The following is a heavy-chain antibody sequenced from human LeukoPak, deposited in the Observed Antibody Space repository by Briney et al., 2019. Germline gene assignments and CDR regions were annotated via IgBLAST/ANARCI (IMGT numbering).Heavy chain of an antibody. J-gene: IGHJ4*02. CDR2: ISAYNGNT. Sequence: ASVKVSCKASGYTFTGYYMHWVRQAPGQGLEWMGWISAYNGNTNYAQKLQGRVTMTTDTSTSTAYMELRSLRSDDTAVYYCARGVLRYFDWLYYFGYWGQGTLVTVSS. V-gene: IGHV1-18*04. CDR3: ARGVLRYFDWLYYFGY. CDR1: GYTFTGYY. D-gene: IGHD3-9*01.